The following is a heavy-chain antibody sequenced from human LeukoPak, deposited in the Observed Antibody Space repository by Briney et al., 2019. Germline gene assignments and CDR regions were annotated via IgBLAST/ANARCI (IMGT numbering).Heavy chain of an antibody. CDR1: GFTFSSYG. J-gene: IGHJ4*02. CDR2: ISGSGGST. D-gene: IGHD3-10*01. Sequence: GGTLRLSCAASGFTFSSYGMSWVRQAPGKGLEWVSAISGSGGSTYYADSVKGRFTISRDNSKNTLYLQMNSLRAEDTAVYYCAKGSVDYGSGSYYMAPPFDYWGQGTLVTVSS. CDR3: AKGSVDYGSGSYYMAPPFDY. V-gene: IGHV3-23*01.